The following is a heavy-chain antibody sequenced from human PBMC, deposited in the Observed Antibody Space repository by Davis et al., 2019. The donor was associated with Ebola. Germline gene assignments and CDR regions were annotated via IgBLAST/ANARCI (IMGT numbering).Heavy chain of an antibody. D-gene: IGHD1-26*01. V-gene: IGHV1-18*01. CDR1: GYTFTSYG. CDR3: ARGGGSYSADY. Sequence: ASVQVSCKASGYTFTSYGITWVRQAPGQGLEWMGWISAYLGNTNCAQKLQGRVTMTTDTSTGTAYMELRSLRSDDTAVYYCARGGGSYSADYWGQGTLVTVSS. J-gene: IGHJ4*02. CDR2: ISAYLGNT.